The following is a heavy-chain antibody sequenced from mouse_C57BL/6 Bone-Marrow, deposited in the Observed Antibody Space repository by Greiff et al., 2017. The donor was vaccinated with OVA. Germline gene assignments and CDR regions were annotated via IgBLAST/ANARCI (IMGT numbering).Heavy chain of an antibody. CDR3: TRDWDEDYCDY. V-gene: IGHV5-9-1*02. CDR1: GFTFSSYA. CDR2: ISSGGDYI. Sequence: DVMLVESGEGLVKPGGSLKLSCAASGFTFSSYAMSWVRQTPEKRLEWVAYISSGGDYIYYADTVKGRFTISRDNARNTLYLQMSSLKSEDTAMYYCTRDWDEDYCDYWGQGTTLTVSS. D-gene: IGHD4-1*01. J-gene: IGHJ2*01.